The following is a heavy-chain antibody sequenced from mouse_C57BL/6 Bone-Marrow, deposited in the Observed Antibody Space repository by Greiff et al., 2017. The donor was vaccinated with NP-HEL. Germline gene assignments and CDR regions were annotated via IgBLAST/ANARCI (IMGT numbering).Heavy chain of an antibody. CDR3: ASGGDYAMDY. CDR2: INPSSGYT. J-gene: IGHJ4*01. V-gene: IGHV1-4*01. D-gene: IGHD1-1*02. Sequence: VQLQQSGAELARPGASVKMSCKASGYTFTSYTMHWVKQRPGQGLEWIGYINPSSGYTKYNQKFKDKATLTADKSSSTAYMQLSSLTSEDSAVYYCASGGDYAMDYWGQGTPVTVSS. CDR1: GYTFTSYT.